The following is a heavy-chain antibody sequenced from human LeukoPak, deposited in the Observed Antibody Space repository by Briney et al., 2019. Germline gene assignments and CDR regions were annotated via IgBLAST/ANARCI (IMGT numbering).Heavy chain of an antibody. Sequence: SETLSLTCTVSGGSITSSSYYWGWIRQPPGKGLEWIGSVYYNGDTYYSPSFKSRGTTSVDTSKNQFSLKLRSVTAADTAVYYCARHKAGTDYADYWGQGTLVTVPS. V-gene: IGHV4-39*01. CDR3: ARHKAGTDYADY. CDR2: VYYNGDT. CDR1: GGSITSSSYY. D-gene: IGHD6-19*01. J-gene: IGHJ4*02.